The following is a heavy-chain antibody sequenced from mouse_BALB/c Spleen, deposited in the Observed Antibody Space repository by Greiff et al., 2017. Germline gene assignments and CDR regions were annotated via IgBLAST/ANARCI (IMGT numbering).Heavy chain of an antibody. J-gene: IGHJ3*01. V-gene: IGHV3-2*02. D-gene: IGHD2-4*01. Sequence: DVKLVESGPGLVKPSQSLSLTCTVTGYSITSDYAWNWIRQFPGNKLEWMGYISYSGRTSYNPSLKSRISITRDTSKNQFFLQLNSVTTEDTATYYCAHYDYFFAYWGQGTLVTVSA. CDR2: ISYSGRT. CDR3: AHYDYFFAY. CDR1: GYSITSDYA.